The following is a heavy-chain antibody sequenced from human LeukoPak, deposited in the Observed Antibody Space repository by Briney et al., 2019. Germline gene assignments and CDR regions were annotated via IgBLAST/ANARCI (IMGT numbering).Heavy chain of an antibody. Sequence: APVKVSCKASGYTFTSYDINWVRQATGQGLEWMGWMNPNSGNTGYAQKFQGRVTITRNTSISTAYMELSSLRSEDTAVYYCARDRYDFWSGFDAFDIWGQGTMVTVSS. CDR3: ARDRYDFWSGFDAFDI. D-gene: IGHD3-3*01. CDR1: GYTFTSYD. V-gene: IGHV1-8*03. J-gene: IGHJ3*02. CDR2: MNPNSGNT.